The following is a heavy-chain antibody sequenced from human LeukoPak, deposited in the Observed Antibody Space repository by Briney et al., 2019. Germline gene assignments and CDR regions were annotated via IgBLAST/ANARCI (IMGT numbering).Heavy chain of an antibody. CDR3: ARRAGSSWSPLDYYYYMDV. Sequence: GSLRLSCAASGFTFSSYSMNWVRQAPGKGLEWIGSIYYSGSTYYNPSLKSRVTISVDTSKNQFSLKLSSVTAADTAVYYCARRAGSSWSPLDYYYYMDVWGKGTTVTVSS. V-gene: IGHV4-39*07. CDR1: GFTFSSYS. D-gene: IGHD6-13*01. CDR2: IYYSGST. J-gene: IGHJ6*03.